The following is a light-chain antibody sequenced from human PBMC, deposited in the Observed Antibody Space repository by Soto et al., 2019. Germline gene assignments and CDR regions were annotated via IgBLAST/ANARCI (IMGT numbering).Light chain of an antibody. J-gene: IGKJ1*01. CDR3: QHYNTFPWP. CDR1: QSITNW. Sequence: DIQMTQSPSTLSASVGDRVTITCRASQSITNWLAWYQQKPGKAPKLLIYGASSLESGVPSRFSGSGSGTEFNLTIGSLQPDDFATYYCQHYNTFPWPFGQGTKVEIK. CDR2: GAS. V-gene: IGKV1-5*01.